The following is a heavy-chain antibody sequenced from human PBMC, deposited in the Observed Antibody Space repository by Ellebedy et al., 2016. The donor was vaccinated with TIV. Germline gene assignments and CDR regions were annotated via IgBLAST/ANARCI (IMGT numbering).Heavy chain of an antibody. Sequence: PGGSLRLSCAASGFAFSDYDMHWVRQAPGKGLEWVAVISYDGSKKYYGDSVQGRIAISRDNSKNTMFLQMNSLRAEDTAVYYCAKDKPLRRSLVEDGMDVWGQGTTVTVSS. J-gene: IGHJ6*02. CDR1: GFAFSDYD. CDR3: AKDKPLRRSLVEDGMDV. V-gene: IGHV3-30*18. D-gene: IGHD5-24*01. CDR2: ISYDGSKK.